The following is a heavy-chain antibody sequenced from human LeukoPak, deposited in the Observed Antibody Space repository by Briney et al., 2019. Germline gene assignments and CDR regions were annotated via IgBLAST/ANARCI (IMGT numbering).Heavy chain of an antibody. CDR1: GYTFTDYY. Sequence: ASVKVSCKAFGYTFTDYYMHWVRQAPGQGLEWMGWIRPNSDDTNYAQKFQGRVTMTRDTSVSTAYMELSSLRSDDTAVYYCARSNIATRRGVNWFDPWGQGTLVTVSA. J-gene: IGHJ5*02. V-gene: IGHV1-2*02. D-gene: IGHD6-6*01. CDR2: IRPNSDDT. CDR3: ARSNIATRRGVNWFDP.